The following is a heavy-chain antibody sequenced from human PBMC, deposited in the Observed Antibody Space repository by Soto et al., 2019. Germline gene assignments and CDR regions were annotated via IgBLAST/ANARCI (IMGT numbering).Heavy chain of an antibody. D-gene: IGHD2-2*01. V-gene: IGHV1-3*01. J-gene: IGHJ5*02. CDR2: INAGNGNT. CDR3: ARDASSTGTGWFDP. CDR1: GYTFTSYA. Sequence: GASVEVSCKASGYTFTSYAMHWVRQAPGQRLEWMGWINAGNGNTKYSQKFQGRVTITRDTSASTAYMELSSLRSEDTAVYYCARDASSTGTGWFDPWGQGTLVTVSS.